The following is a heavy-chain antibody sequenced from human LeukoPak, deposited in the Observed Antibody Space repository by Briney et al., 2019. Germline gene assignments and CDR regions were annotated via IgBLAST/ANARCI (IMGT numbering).Heavy chain of an antibody. V-gene: IGHV1-18*01. CDR3: ARESYYDSSGYRIFDY. CDR1: GYTFTSYG. D-gene: IGHD3-22*01. CDR2: ISGYNGNT. Sequence: ASVKVSCKASGYTFTSYGISWVRQAPGQGLEWMGWISGYNGNTKNAQKLQGRVTMTTDTSTSTAYMELRSLRSDDTAVYYCARESYYDSSGYRIFDYWGQGTLVTVSS. J-gene: IGHJ4*02.